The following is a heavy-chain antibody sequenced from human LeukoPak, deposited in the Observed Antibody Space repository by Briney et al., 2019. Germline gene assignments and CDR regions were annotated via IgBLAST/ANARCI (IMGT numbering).Heavy chain of an antibody. D-gene: IGHD1/OR15-1a*01. CDR1: GSTFTSXX. J-gene: IGHJ3*02. Sequence: GGSLRLSCAASGSTFTSXXXXXXRQXPGXGLXRVSSISSTSTXXXYADSVKGXFXXXXXNAKNSLYLQMNSLRAEDTAVYYCARDFLNTFDIWGQGTMVTVSS. CDR3: ARDFLNTFDI. V-gene: IGHV3-21*01. CDR2: ISSTSTXX.